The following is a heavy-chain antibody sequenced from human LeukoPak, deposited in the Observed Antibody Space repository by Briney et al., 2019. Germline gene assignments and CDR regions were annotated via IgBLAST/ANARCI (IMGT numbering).Heavy chain of an antibody. D-gene: IGHD3-10*01. CDR1: GFTFSSYA. CDR2: IWYDGSKK. CDR3: ARDYYYGLGSYSRGMDV. Sequence: GGSLRLSCAASGFTFSSYAMSWVRQAPGKGLEWVAVIWYDGSKKYHADSVKGRFTISRDYSKNMVHLQMNSLRAEDTAVYYCARDYYYGLGSYSRGMDVWGQGTTVTVSS. J-gene: IGHJ6*02. V-gene: IGHV3-33*08.